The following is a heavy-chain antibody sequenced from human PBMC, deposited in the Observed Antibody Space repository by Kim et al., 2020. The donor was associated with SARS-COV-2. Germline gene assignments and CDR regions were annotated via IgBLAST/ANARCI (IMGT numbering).Heavy chain of an antibody. Sequence: ASVKVSCKASGNAFIGSWVHWVRQAPGQGLEWLGRNNINSGDTESAQKFQGRVTMTGDTSINTAYMDLSSLRSDDTAIYYCARGGSGRIVDPWGQGTLVSVPS. V-gene: IGHV1-2*06. CDR2: NNINSGDT. CDR3: ARGGSGRIVDP. J-gene: IGHJ5*02. CDR1: GNAFIGSW. D-gene: IGHD3-3*01.